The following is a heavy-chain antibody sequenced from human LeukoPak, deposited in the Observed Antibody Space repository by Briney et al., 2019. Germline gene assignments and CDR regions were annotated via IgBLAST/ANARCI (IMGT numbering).Heavy chain of an antibody. D-gene: IGHD5/OR15-5a*01. CDR2: ISSSGSTI. J-gene: IGHJ4*02. CDR3: AKSNVGSTPRNFDY. CDR1: GFTFSSYE. Sequence: GGSLRLSCAASGFTFSSYEMNWVRQAPGKGLEWVSYISSSGSTIYYADSVKGRFTISRDNSKNTLYLQMNSLRAEDTAVYYCAKSNVGSTPRNFDYWGQGTLVTVSS. V-gene: IGHV3-48*03.